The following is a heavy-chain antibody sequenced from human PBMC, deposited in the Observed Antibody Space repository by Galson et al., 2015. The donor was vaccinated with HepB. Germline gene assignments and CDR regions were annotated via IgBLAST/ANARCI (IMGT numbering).Heavy chain of an antibody. Sequence: SLRLSCAASGFSLSDSWMTWVRQSPGRGLEWVANINEGGSTKFYLDSVKGRSTISRDNAKNSVFLQMNNLRADDTAGYYCARGNNPNYWGQSTLVAFAS. V-gene: IGHV3-7*03. D-gene: IGHD1/OR15-1a*01. CDR2: INEGGSTK. J-gene: IGHJ4*02. CDR1: GFSLSDSW. CDR3: ARGNNPNY.